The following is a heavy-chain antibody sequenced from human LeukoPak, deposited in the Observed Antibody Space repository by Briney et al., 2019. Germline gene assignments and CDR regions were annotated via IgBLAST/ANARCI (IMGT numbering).Heavy chain of an antibody. Sequence: PSETLSLTCTVSGGSISSYYWSWIRQPPGKGLEWIGYIYYSGSTNYNPSLKSRVTISVDTSKNQFSLKLSSVTAADTAVYYCAREPNYYGSGSYYKGYYFDYWGQGTLVTVSS. J-gene: IGHJ4*02. CDR1: GGSISSYY. CDR2: IYYSGST. V-gene: IGHV4-59*12. CDR3: AREPNYYGSGSYYKGYYFDY. D-gene: IGHD3-10*01.